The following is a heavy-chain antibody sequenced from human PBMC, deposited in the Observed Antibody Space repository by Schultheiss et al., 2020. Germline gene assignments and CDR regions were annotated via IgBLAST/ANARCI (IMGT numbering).Heavy chain of an antibody. V-gene: IGHV4-59*08. CDR1: GGSISTYY. CDR2: IYYSGST. J-gene: IGHJ4*02. Sequence: SETLSLTCAVSGGSISTYYWSWIRQPPGKGLEWIGYIYYSGSTNYNPSLKSRVTMSLDTSENQFSLRLSSVTAADAAVYYCARGVPVTSSFYFDYWGQGTLLTVSS. D-gene: IGHD4-17*01. CDR3: ARGVPVTSSFYFDY.